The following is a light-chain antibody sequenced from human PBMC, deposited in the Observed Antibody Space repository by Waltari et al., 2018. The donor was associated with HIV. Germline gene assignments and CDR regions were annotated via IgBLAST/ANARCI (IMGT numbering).Light chain of an antibody. Sequence: EILMTQSPATLSVSPGARATLSCRASQSVNSNLTWYQQKPGQTHRLLIYGTSTRATDIPARFSGSGSGTEFTLTISSLQSEDFAVYYCHHYNNWRETFGQGTKVEIK. V-gene: IGKV3-15*01. CDR1: QSVNSN. J-gene: IGKJ1*01. CDR3: HHYNNWRET. CDR2: GTS.